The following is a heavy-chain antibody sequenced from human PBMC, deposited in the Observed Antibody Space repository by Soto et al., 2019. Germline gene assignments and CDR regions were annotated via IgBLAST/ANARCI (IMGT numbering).Heavy chain of an antibody. V-gene: IGHV1-18*01. CDR2: ISAYNGNT. D-gene: IGHD3-3*01. J-gene: IGHJ6*02. Sequence: QVQMVQSGAEVKKPGASVKVSCKASGYTFTSYGISWVRQAPGQGLDWMGWISAYNGNTNYAQKLQGRVTMTTDTPPSTAYMELRSLRSDDTAVYYCARVITIFGVAERYYYYYGMDVWGQGTTVTVSS. CDR1: GYTFTSYG. CDR3: ARVITIFGVAERYYYYYGMDV.